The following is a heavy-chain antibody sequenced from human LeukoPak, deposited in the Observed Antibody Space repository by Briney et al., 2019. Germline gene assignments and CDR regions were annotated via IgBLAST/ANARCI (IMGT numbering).Heavy chain of an antibody. CDR3: ARLQLRVAARHRPAPTWVIDY. J-gene: IGHJ4*02. CDR2: INHSGST. CDR1: GGSFSGYY. D-gene: IGHD6-13*01. V-gene: IGHV4-34*01. Sequence: SETLSLTCAVYGGSFSGYYWSWIRQRPGKGLQWLGEINHSGSTNYNPSLKSRVTISVDTSKNQFSLKLSSVTAVDTAVYYCARLQLRVAARHRPAPTWVIDYWGQGTLVTVSS.